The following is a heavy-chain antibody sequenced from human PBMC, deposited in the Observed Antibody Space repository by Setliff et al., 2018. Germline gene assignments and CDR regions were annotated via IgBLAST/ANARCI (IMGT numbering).Heavy chain of an antibody. CDR3: ARDKWLVRYFDY. CDR1: GASFSNYY. V-gene: IGHV4-39*07. J-gene: IGHJ4*02. Sequence: KASETLSLTCTVYGASFSNYYWGWIRQPPGKGLEWIGNIYYSGSTYYNPSLKSRVTISVDTSKNQFSLKLSSVTAADTAVYYCARDKWLVRYFDYWGQGTLVTVSS. CDR2: IYYSGST. D-gene: IGHD6-19*01.